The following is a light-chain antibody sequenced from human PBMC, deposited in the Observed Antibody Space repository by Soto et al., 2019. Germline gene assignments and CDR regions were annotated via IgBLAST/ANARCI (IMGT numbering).Light chain of an antibody. V-gene: IGLV2-14*01. CDR2: EVS. J-gene: IGLJ2*01. Sequence: QSALTQPASVSGSPGQSITISCTGTISDGGAYNYVSWYQQHPGKAPKLIIYEVSNRPSGVSKRFSGSKSGSTASLTISGLQTEDEADYFCSSYTTSPTLVVFGGGTKLTVL. CDR3: SSYTTSPTLVV. CDR1: ISDGGAYNY.